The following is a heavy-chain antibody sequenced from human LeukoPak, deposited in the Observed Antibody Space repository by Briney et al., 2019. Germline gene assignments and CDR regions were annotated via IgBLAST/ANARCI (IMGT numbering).Heavy chain of an antibody. D-gene: IGHD3-22*01. CDR3: AKDSLPTYYDSSGPFDY. CDR2: ISGSGGST. Sequence: GGSLRLSCAASGFTFSSYAMSWVRQAPGKGLEWVSAISGSGGSTYYADSVKGRFTISRDNSKNTLYLQMNSLRAEDTAVYYCAKDSLPTYYDSSGPFDYWGQGTLVTVSS. J-gene: IGHJ4*02. CDR1: GFTFSSYA. V-gene: IGHV3-23*01.